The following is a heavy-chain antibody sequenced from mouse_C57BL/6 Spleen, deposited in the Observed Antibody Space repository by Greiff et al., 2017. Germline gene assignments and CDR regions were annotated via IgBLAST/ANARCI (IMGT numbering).Heavy chain of an antibody. V-gene: IGHV1-63*01. CDR2: IYPGGGYT. CDR3: ARSNGVVDYYAMDY. J-gene: IGHJ4*01. Sequence: QVHLQQSGAELVRPGTSVKMSCKASGYTFTNYWIGWAKQRPGHGLEWIGDIYPGGGYTNYNEKFKGKATLTADKSSSTAYMQFSSLTSEDSAIYYCARSNGVVDYYAMDYWGQGTSVTVSS. CDR1: GYTFTNYW. D-gene: IGHD1-1*01.